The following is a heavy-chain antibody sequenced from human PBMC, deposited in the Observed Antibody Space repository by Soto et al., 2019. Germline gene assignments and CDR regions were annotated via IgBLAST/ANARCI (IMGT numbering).Heavy chain of an antibody. Sequence: ASVKVSCKASGGTFSSYDNSWVRQAPGQGLEWMGGIIPIFGTANYAQKFQGRVTITADESTSTAYMELNSLRFEDTAVYYCARENPFSVAVGFWGQGTLVTVSS. CDR3: ARENPFSVAVGF. CDR2: IIPIFGTA. J-gene: IGHJ4*02. D-gene: IGHD6-19*01. CDR1: GGTFSSYD. V-gene: IGHV1-69*13.